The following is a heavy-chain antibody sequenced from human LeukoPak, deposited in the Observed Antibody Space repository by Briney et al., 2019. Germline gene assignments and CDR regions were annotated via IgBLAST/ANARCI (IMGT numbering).Heavy chain of an antibody. CDR3: ARIGWGCCGNFAYYYYYMDV. Sequence: ASVKVSCKASGYTFTGYYMHWVRQAPGQGLEWMGWMNPNSGNTGYAQKFQGRVTMTRNTSISTAYMELSSLRSEDTAVYYCARIGWGCCGNFAYYYYYMDVWGKGTTVTVSS. V-gene: IGHV1-8*02. CDR1: GYTFTGYY. D-gene: IGHD4-23*01. CDR2: MNPNSGNT. J-gene: IGHJ6*03.